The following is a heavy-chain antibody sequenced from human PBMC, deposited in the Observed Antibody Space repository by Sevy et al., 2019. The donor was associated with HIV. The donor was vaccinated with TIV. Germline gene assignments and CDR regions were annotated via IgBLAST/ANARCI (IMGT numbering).Heavy chain of an antibody. J-gene: IGHJ6*02. CDR3: AKDRIAAAGYGMDV. D-gene: IGHD6-13*01. CDR1: GFTFNIYS. CDR2: ISGSSSYI. Sequence: GGSLRLSCAASGFTFNIYSMNWVRQAPGKGLEWVSSISGSSSYIFYADSVKGRFTISRDNAKNTLYLQMNSLRAEDTAVYYCAKDRIAAAGYGMDVWGQGTTVTAP. V-gene: IGHV3-21*04.